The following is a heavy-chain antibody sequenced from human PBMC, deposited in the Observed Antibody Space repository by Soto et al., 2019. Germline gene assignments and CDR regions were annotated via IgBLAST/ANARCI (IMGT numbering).Heavy chain of an antibody. Sequence: QVQLQQWGAGLLKPSETLSLTCAVYGGSFSGHYCSWIRQPPGKGLEWIGEIIPSGSTNYNWSLKSRVTISVDTSKNQFSLKLSSVTAADTAVYYCARGTAGYSGSWYVSWGQGTLVTVSS. D-gene: IGHD6-13*01. V-gene: IGHV4-34*01. CDR1: GGSFSGHY. CDR2: IIPSGST. J-gene: IGHJ5*01. CDR3: ARGTAGYSGSWYVS.